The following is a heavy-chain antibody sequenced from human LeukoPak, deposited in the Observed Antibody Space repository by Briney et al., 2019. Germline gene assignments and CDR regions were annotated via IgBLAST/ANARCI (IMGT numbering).Heavy chain of an antibody. Sequence: PGGSLRISCAASGFTFSSYAMRWVRQAPGKGLEWVSAISGSGGSTYYADSVKGRFTISRDKPKNTLYLQMNSLRAEDTAVYYCAKEHIVVVPAAIPRFDYWGQGTLVTVSS. CDR3: AKEHIVVVPAAIPRFDY. D-gene: IGHD2-2*01. J-gene: IGHJ4*02. CDR1: GFTFSSYA. CDR2: ISGSGGST. V-gene: IGHV3-23*01.